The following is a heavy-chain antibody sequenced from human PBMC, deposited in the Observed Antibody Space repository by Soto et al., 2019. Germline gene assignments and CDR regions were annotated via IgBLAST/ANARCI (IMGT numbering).Heavy chain of an antibody. Sequence: QVQLVQSGAEVKKPGASVKVSCKASGYTFTSYGISWVRQAPGQGLEWMGGIIPIFGTANYAQKFQGRVTITADESTSTAYMELSSLRSEDTAVYYCARPIVGATTEYFQHWGQGTLVTVSS. J-gene: IGHJ1*01. CDR2: IIPIFGTA. CDR3: ARPIVGATTEYFQH. D-gene: IGHD1-26*01. CDR1: GYTFTSYG. V-gene: IGHV1-69*13.